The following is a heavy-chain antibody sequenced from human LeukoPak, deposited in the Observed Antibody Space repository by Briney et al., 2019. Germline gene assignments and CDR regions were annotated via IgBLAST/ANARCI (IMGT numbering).Heavy chain of an antibody. J-gene: IGHJ6*02. V-gene: IGHV4-59*01. CDR3: ARESLIPVSRYYFYLFDV. D-gene: IGHD2-2*01. CDR2: VYNSGST. CDR1: GGSISIYY. Sequence: SETLSLTCTASGGSISIYYWSWIRQPPGKGLEWIGYVYNSGSTDYNPSLKSRVTISADTSKNQFSLKLSSVIAADTAVYYCARESLIPVSRYYFYLFDVWGRGTTVAVSS.